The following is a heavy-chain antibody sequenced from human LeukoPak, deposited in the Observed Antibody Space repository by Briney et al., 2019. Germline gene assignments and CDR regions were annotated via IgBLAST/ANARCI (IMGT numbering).Heavy chain of an antibody. CDR2: IYYSGST. J-gene: IGHJ4*02. CDR1: GGSISSSSYY. Sequence: SETLSLTCTVSGGSISSSSYYWGWIRQPPGKGLEWIGSIYYSGSTYYNPSLKSRVTISVDTSKNQFSLKLSSVTAADTAVYYCARHSRVLWFWEPPAPSSPPDYWGQGTLVTVSS. V-gene: IGHV4-39*01. CDR3: ARHSRVLWFWEPPAPSSPPDY. D-gene: IGHD3-10*01.